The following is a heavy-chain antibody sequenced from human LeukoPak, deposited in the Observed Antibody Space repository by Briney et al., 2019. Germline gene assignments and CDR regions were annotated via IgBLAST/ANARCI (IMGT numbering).Heavy chain of an antibody. CDR3: AKAAGSSVHY. CDR1: GFIASSYA. J-gene: IGHJ4*02. Sequence: GGSLRLSCAASGFIASSYAMTWVRQAPGKGLEWVSGISGSGDSTYYGDSVKGRFTISRDNSKNTLDLQMNSLRAEDTAVYYCAKAAGSSVHYWGQGTLVTVSS. CDR2: ISGSGDST. D-gene: IGHD6-19*01. V-gene: IGHV3-23*01.